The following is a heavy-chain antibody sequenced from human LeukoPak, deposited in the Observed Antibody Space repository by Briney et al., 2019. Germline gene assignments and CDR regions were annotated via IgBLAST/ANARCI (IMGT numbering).Heavy chain of an antibody. CDR2: ITTGGPNT. CDR1: GFTFSDYA. J-gene: IGHJ4*02. V-gene: IGHV3-23*01. Sequence: GGSLRLSCAASGFTFSDYAMHWVRQAPGKGLKWVSTITTGGPNTYYADSVKGRFTVSRDDSKNTLYLQMNSLRAEDTAVYYCAKDGGLWVTAHWGDSWGRGTLVTVSS. CDR3: AKDGGLWVTAHWGDS. D-gene: IGHD4-23*01.